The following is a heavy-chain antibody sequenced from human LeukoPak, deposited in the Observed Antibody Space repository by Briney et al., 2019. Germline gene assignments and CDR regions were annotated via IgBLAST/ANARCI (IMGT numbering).Heavy chain of an antibody. J-gene: IGHJ4*02. CDR1: GGTFSSYA. CDR2: IIPIFGTA. Sequence: SVKVSCKASGGTFSSYAISWVRQAPGQGLEWMGGIIPIFGTANYAQKFQGRGTITTDESTSTAYMELSSLRSEDTAVYYCARGIVGATPLDYWGQGTLVTVSS. CDR3: ARGIVGATPLDY. V-gene: IGHV1-69*05. D-gene: IGHD1-26*01.